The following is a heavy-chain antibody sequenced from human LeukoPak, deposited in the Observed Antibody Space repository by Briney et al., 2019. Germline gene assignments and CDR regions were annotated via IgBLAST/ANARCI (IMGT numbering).Heavy chain of an antibody. J-gene: IGHJ6*03. CDR2: INHSGST. D-gene: IGHD3-10*01. CDR1: GGSFSGYY. CDR3: ARQRRVRGAKEVYYYYYYYMDV. V-gene: IGHV4-34*01. Sequence: SETLSLTCTVSGGSFSGYYWSWIRQPPGKGLEWIGAINHSGSTNYNPSLKSRVTISVDTYKNQFSLKLSSVTAADTAVYYCARQRRVRGAKEVYYYYYYYMDVWGKGTTVTISS.